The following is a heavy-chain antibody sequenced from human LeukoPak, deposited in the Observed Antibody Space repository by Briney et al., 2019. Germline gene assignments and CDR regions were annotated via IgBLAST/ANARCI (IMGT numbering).Heavy chain of an antibody. V-gene: IGHV3-7*01. CDR3: ARRRGLDY. Sequence: GGSLRLSCAASGFTFSSSWMSWVRQAPGKGLEWVANINQDGSEKYCVDSVKGRFTISRDNAKNSLFLQMNSLRVEDTAVYYCARRRGLDYWGQGTLVTVSS. CDR1: GFTFSSSW. D-gene: IGHD3-10*01. CDR2: INQDGSEK. J-gene: IGHJ4*02.